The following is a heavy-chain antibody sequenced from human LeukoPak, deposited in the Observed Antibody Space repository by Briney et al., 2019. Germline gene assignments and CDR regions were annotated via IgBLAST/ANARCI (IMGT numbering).Heavy chain of an antibody. CDR1: GYSFTDFW. CDR3: ARLPVSGTHFDT. V-gene: IGHV5-51*01. CDR2: IYPSDSDT. J-gene: IGHJ4*02. Sequence: GESLKISCTGSGYSFTDFWIGWVRQMPGEGLEWMGMIYPSDSDTKYSPSFQGQATISADKSTSTAYLQWKSLKASDSAISYYARLPVSGTHFDTWGRGTLVTVSS. D-gene: IGHD1-7*01.